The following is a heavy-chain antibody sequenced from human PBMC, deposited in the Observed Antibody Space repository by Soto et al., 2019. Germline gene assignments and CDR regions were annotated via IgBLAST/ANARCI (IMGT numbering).Heavy chain of an antibody. V-gene: IGHV1-46*01. Sequence: GASVKVSCKASGGTFSSYAISWVRQAPGQGLEWMGIINPSGGSTSYAQKFQGRVTMTRDTSTSTVYMELSSLRSEDTAVYYCATTIVVADTFDYWGQGTLVTVSS. D-gene: IGHD3-22*01. CDR1: GGTFSSYA. J-gene: IGHJ4*02. CDR3: ATTIVVADTFDY. CDR2: INPSGGST.